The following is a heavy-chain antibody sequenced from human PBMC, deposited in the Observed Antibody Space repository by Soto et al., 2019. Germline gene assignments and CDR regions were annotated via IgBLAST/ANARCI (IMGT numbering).Heavy chain of an antibody. CDR1: RLTFSSCA. V-gene: IGHV3-23*01. D-gene: IGHD1-26*01. CDR3: GKGRSYYYYYGVDV. J-gene: IGHJ6*02. CDR2: IIDSGGST. Sequence: PGGSRILSGAASRLTFSSCAMGWVLQAPGKGLEWVSDIIDSGGSTYYADAVKGRFTISRDNSKSTLYLQMNSLRAEDTAVYYCGKGRSYYYYYGVDVWGQGTTVTVS.